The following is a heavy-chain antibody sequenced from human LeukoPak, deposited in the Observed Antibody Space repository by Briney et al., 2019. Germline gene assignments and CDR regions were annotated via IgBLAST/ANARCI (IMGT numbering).Heavy chain of an antibody. CDR3: AKQLGYCSDGSCYFPY. CDR1: GFTFSSSA. Sequence: PGGSLRLSCAASGFTFSSSAMSWVRQAPGKGLEWVSAISNNGGYTYYADSVQGRFTISRDNSKSTLCLQVNGLRAEDTAVYYCAKQLGYCSDGSCYFPYWGQGTLVTVSS. CDR2: ISNNGGYT. J-gene: IGHJ4*02. D-gene: IGHD2-15*01. V-gene: IGHV3-23*01.